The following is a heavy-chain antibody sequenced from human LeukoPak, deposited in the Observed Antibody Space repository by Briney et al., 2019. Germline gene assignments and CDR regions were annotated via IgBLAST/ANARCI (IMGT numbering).Heavy chain of an antibody. D-gene: IGHD3-22*01. J-gene: IGHJ3*02. CDR2: INSDGSST. Sequence: GGSLRLSCAASGFTFSSYWMHWVRQAPGKGLVWVSRINSDGSSTSYADSVKGRFTISRDNAKNTLYLQMNSLRAEDTAVYYCANSWYYDSSGYPLDAFDIWGQGTMVTVSS. V-gene: IGHV3-74*01. CDR1: GFTFSSYW. CDR3: ANSWYYDSSGYPLDAFDI.